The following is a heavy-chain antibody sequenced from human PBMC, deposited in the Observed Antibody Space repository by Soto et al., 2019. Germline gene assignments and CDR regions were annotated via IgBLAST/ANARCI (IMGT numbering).Heavy chain of an antibody. CDR3: SWSLNY. Sequence: EVQLVQSGGGLVEPGGSLRLSCAASGFPFSTSWMDWVRRAPGKGLEWVANIKGDGSQTSYVDSVKGRFTVSRDNAENALFLQMNSLRVEDTAVYFCSWSLNYWGQGVLVTVSS. D-gene: IGHD1-26*01. CDR1: GFPFSTSW. J-gene: IGHJ4*02. CDR2: IKGDGSQT. V-gene: IGHV3-7*01.